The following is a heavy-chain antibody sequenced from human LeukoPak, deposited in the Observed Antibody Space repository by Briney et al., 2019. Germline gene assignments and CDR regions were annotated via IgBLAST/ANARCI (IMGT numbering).Heavy chain of an antibody. D-gene: IGHD2-15*01. V-gene: IGHV3-30-3*01. J-gene: IGHJ4*02. CDR1: GFTFSSYA. CDR3: ARVHVVVVPY. Sequence: GGSLRLSCAASGFTFSSYAMHWVRQAPGKGLEWVAVISYDGSNKYYADSVKGRFTISRDNSKNTLYPQMNSLRAEDTAVYYCARVHVVVVPYWGQGTLVTVSS. CDR2: ISYDGSNK.